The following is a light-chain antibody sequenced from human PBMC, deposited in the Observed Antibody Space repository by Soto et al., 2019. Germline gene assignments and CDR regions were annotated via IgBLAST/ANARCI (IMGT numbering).Light chain of an antibody. CDR1: SSDVGGYNY. CDR2: EVS. J-gene: IGLJ1*01. V-gene: IGLV2-14*01. Sequence: QSVLTQPASVSGSPGQSITISCTGTSSDVGGYNYVSWYQQHPGKAPKLMIYEVSNRPSGASNRFSGSKSGNTASLTISGLQAEDEADYYCGSYTSSSTNVSGTGTKVTVL. CDR3: GSYTSSSTNV.